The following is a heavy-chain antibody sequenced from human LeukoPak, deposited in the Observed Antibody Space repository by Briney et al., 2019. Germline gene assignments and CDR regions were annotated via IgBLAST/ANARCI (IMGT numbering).Heavy chain of an antibody. Sequence: GGSLRLSCAASGFTFSSYAMSWVRQAPGKGLEWVSAISGSGGSTYYADSVKGRFTISRDNSKNTLYLQMNSLRAEDTAVYYCAGDSHSWVGIGYWGQGTLVTVSS. CDR3: AGDSHSWVGIGY. V-gene: IGHV3-23*01. CDR1: GFTFSSYA. J-gene: IGHJ4*02. D-gene: IGHD6-13*01. CDR2: ISGSGGST.